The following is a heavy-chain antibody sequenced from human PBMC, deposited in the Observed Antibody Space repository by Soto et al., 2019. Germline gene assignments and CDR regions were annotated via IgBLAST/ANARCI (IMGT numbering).Heavy chain of an antibody. CDR3: ARDRGRGGSYYIYFYGMDV. CDR2: INPSGGSI. D-gene: IGHD3-16*01. J-gene: IGHJ6*02. CDR1: EYTFTTYY. V-gene: IGHV1-46*01. Sequence: QVQVVQSGAEVKKPGASVKVSCKASEYTFTTYYIHWVRQASGQGLEWMGVINPSGGSINYAQKFQCRVTMTRDTSTRTVYMELSSLRSEDTAVYYCARDRGRGGSYYIYFYGMDVWGQGTTATVSS.